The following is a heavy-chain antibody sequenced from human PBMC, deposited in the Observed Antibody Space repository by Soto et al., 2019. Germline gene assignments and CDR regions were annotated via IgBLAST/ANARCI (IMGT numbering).Heavy chain of an antibody. V-gene: IGHV3-23*04. CDR3: AKGGGGDHGY. Sequence: EVQLVESEGGLVQPGGSLRLSCEASGFIFTTSDMSWVRQAPGKGLEWISSITITGDTTHYADSVKGRFTNSRDNSRKPGYLQRNSRRVDATGLYYCAKGGGGDHGYWGQGTLVAVSS. D-gene: IGHD2-21*02. CDR2: ITITGDTT. J-gene: IGHJ4*02. CDR1: GFIFTTSD.